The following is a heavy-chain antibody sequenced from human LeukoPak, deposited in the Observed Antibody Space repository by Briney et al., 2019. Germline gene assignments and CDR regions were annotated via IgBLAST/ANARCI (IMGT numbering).Heavy chain of an antibody. D-gene: IGHD2-2*01. V-gene: IGHV3-23*01. J-gene: IGHJ6*03. CDR3: AREPGSFYYYYMDV. CDR2: ISGTGGIT. CDR1: GSTFSNYG. Sequence: PGGSLRLSCAASGSTFSNYGMSWVRQAPGKGLEWVSAISGTGGITYYADSVKGRFTISRDNSKNTVYLQMNSLRAEDTALYYCAREPGSFYYYYMDVWGKGTTVTVSS.